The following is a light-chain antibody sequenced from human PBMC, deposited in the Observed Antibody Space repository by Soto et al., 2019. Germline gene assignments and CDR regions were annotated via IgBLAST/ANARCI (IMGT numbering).Light chain of an antibody. J-gene: IGLJ1*01. CDR3: GSWGSRRSAFV. V-gene: IGLV1-51*01. CDR1: SSNIGGNS. CDR2: DDN. Sequence: QSVMTQPPSVSAAPGQKVTISCSGSSSNIGGNSVSWYQQLPGTAPKLLIYDDNKLPSGIPERFSGSKSGTSATLGITGFQTGDEAEYYWGSWGSRRSAFVVGTGTKVTVL.